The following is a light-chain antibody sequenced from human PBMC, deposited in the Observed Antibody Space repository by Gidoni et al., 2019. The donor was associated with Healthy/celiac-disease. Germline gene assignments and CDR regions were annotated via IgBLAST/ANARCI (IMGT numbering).Light chain of an antibody. CDR2: GNS. CDR1: SSNNGAGYD. CDR3: QSYDSSLSGVV. Sequence: QSVLTHPPSGSEAPGPTVTISCTWSSSNNGAGYDQHWYQQLPGTAPKLRIYGNSNRPSGCPDRYAGSKSSTSASLAISGLQAEDEADYYCQSYDSSLSGVVFGGGTKLTVL. J-gene: IGLJ2*01. V-gene: IGLV1-40*01.